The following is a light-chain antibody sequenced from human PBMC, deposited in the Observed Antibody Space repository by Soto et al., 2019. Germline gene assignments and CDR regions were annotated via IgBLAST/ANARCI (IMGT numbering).Light chain of an antibody. J-gene: IGLJ1*01. CDR2: DVS. CDR1: NSDIGNYNY. V-gene: IGLV2-11*01. CDR3: CSYAGSFIFV. Sequence: SVLTQPRSVSGSPGQSVTISCTGTNSDIGNYNYVSWYQQYPGKAPKLIIYDVSKRPSGIPDRFFGSKFGNTASLTISGLQAEDEADYYCCSYAGSFIFVFGTGTKVTVL.